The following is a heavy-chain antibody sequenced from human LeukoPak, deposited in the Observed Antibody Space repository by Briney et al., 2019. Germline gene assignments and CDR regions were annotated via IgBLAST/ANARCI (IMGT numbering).Heavy chain of an antibody. CDR2: ITPIFGTA. CDR1: GGAFSSYD. D-gene: IGHD4-23*01. V-gene: IGHV1-69*01. Sequence: SVNVSCKTSGGAFSSYDISWLRQAPGQGLEWMGGITPIFGTANYAQKFQGRVTITAVESMTTAYMELSSLRSEDTAVYYCARGWLAETTVVTPYNYWGQGTLVTVSS. J-gene: IGHJ4*02. CDR3: ARGWLAETTVVTPYNY.